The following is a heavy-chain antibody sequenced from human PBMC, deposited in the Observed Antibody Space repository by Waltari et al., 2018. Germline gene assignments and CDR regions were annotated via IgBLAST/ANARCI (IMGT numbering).Heavy chain of an antibody. CDR1: GFTFLRSW. J-gene: IGHJ6*02. CDR3: SRRLDA. V-gene: IGHV3-7*01. CDR2: IKEDGSEK. Sequence: EVQLVESGGGLVQPGGSLRLSCAASGFTFLRSWMDWVRQAPGRGLEWVANIKEDGSEKYYVDSVKGRFIISRDNAKNSLYLQMTSLRVEDTAVYYCSRRLDAWGQGTTVTVSS.